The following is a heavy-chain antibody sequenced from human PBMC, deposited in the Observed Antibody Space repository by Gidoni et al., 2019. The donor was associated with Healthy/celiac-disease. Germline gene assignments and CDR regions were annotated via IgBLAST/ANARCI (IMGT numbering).Heavy chain of an antibody. Sequence: EVQLLESGGGLVQPGGSLRLSCAASGFTFSSYAMRWVRQAPGKGLEWVSAISGSGGSTYYADSVKGRFTISRDNSKNTLYLQMNSLRAEDTAVYYCAKDPYYYDSSGYDYWGQGTLVTVSS. CDR3: AKDPYYYDSSGYDY. V-gene: IGHV3-23*01. CDR1: GFTFSSYA. D-gene: IGHD3-22*01. CDR2: ISGSGGST. J-gene: IGHJ4*02.